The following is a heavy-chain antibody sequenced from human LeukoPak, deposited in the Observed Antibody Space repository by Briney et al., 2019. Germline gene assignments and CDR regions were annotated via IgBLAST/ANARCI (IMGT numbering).Heavy chain of an antibody. Sequence: PSETLSLTCAVYGGSFSGYYWSWIRQPPGKGLEWIGEINHSGSTNYNPSLKSRVTISVDTSKNQFSLKLSSVTAADTAVYYCARPFGVEGYFDLWGRGTLATVSS. J-gene: IGHJ2*01. V-gene: IGHV4-34*01. CDR3: ARPFGVEGYFDL. CDR2: INHSGST. CDR1: GGSFSGYY. D-gene: IGHD2-8*01.